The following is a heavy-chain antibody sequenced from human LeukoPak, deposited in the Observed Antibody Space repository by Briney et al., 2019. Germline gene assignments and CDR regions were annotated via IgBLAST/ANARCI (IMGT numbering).Heavy chain of an antibody. V-gene: IGHV3-7*03. CDR3: ARGGGLDV. CDR1: GFNFKTYW. Sequence: GGSLRLSCAASGFNFKTYWMTWVRQAPGKGLEWVASINHNGDVNYYVDSVKGRFTISRDNAKNSLYLQMSNLRAEDTAVYFCARGGGLDVWGQGATVTVSS. D-gene: IGHD3-16*01. CDR2: INHNGDVN. J-gene: IGHJ6*02.